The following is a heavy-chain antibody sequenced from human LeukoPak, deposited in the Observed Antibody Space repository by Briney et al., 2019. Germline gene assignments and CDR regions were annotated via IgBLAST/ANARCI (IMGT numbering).Heavy chain of an antibody. D-gene: IGHD4-17*01. CDR3: AKAASKRTDYGDYAFYYYMDV. CDR2: ISGSASST. Sequence: GGSLRLSCAASGFTFSNYAMSWVRQAPGKGLEWVSAISGSASSTYHADSVKGRFTISRDNSKNTLYLQMNSLRAEDTAVYYCAKAASKRTDYGDYAFYYYMDVWGKGTTVTISS. V-gene: IGHV3-23*01. CDR1: GFTFSNYA. J-gene: IGHJ6*03.